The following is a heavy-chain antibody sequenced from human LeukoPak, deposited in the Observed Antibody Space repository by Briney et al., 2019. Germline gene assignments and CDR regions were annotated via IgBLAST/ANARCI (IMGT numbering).Heavy chain of an antibody. D-gene: IGHD7-27*01. J-gene: IGHJ4*02. Sequence: GGSLRLSCAASGFTFSSYGMHWVRQAPGKGLEWVAHIRFDESDKYYADSVKGRFTISRDISRNTVYLQMNSLRPEDTAVYYCAKDLNWGWHYWGQGTLVTVSS. CDR2: IRFDESDK. V-gene: IGHV3-30*02. CDR1: GFTFSSYG. CDR3: AKDLNWGWHY.